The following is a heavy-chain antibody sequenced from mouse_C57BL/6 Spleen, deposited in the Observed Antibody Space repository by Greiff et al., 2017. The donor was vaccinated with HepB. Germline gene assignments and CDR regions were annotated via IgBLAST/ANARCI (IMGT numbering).Heavy chain of an antibody. V-gene: IGHV1-64*01. Sequence: VKLQQPGAELVKPGASVKLSCKASGYTFTSYWMHWVKQRPGQGLEWIGMIHPNSGSTNYNEKFKSKATLTVDKSSSTAYMQLSSLTSEDSAVYYCASLYIFYAMDYWGQGTSVTVSS. CDR3: ASLYIFYAMDY. D-gene: IGHD2-1*01. CDR2: IHPNSGST. J-gene: IGHJ4*01. CDR1: GYTFTSYW.